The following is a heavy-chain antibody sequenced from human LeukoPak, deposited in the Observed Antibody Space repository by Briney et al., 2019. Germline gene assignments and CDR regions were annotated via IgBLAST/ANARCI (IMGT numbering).Heavy chain of an antibody. V-gene: IGHV1-2*02. CDR1: GYTFTSYD. CDR3: ARGGRTYYYDSSGISGGWFDP. J-gene: IGHJ5*02. CDR2: MNPNSGGT. D-gene: IGHD3-22*01. Sequence: ASVKVSCKASGYTFTSYDINWVGQATGQGLEWMGWMNPNSGGTNYAQKFQGRVTMTRDTSISTAYMELSRLRSDDMAVYYCARGGRTYYYDSSGISGGWFDPWGQGTLVTVSS.